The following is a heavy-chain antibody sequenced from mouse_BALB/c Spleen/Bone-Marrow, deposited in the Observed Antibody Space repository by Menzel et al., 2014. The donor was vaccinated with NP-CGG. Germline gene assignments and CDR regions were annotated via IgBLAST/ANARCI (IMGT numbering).Heavy chain of an antibody. J-gene: IGHJ2*01. CDR2: IRNKANGYTT. CDR3: ARDIGRLLFYY. CDR1: GFTFTDYY. V-gene: IGHV7-3*02. Sequence: VKLMESGGGLVQPGGSLRLSCDTSGFTFTDYYMNWVRQPPGKALEWLGFIRNKANGYTTEYSASVKGRFTISRDNSQSIPYLQMNPLRAEDSATYYCARDIGRLLFYYWGQGTTRTGSA. D-gene: IGHD1-2*01.